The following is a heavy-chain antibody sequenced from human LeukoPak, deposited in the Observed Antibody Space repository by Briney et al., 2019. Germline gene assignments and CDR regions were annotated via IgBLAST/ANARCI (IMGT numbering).Heavy chain of an antibody. CDR2: INAGNGNT. CDR3: VDMDV. J-gene: IGHJ6*02. V-gene: IGHV1-3*01. CDR1: GYTFTKYA. Sequence: ASVNVSCKASGYTFTKYAMHWVRQAPGQRLEWMGWINAGNGNTKYSQKFQGRITITRDTSASTAYMGLSSLGYEDTAVYYCVDMDVWGQGTTVIVSS.